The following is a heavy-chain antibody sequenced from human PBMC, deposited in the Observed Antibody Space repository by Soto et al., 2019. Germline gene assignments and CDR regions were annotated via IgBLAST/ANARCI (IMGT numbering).Heavy chain of an antibody. Sequence: PGGSLRLCCAASGFTFSSYGMHWVRQAPGKGLEWVAVIWYDGSNKYYADSVKGRFTISRDNSKNTLYLQMNSLRAEDTAVYYCARGRGGKVTTMFRKVLPGPFDYWGQGTLVTVSS. D-gene: IGHD5-12*01. J-gene: IGHJ4*02. V-gene: IGHV3-33*01. CDR2: IWYDGSNK. CDR1: GFTFSSYG. CDR3: ARGRGGKVTTMFRKVLPGPFDY.